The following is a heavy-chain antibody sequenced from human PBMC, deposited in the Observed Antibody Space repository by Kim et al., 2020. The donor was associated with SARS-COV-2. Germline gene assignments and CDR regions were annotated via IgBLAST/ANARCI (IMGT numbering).Heavy chain of an antibody. Sequence: GGSLRLSCAASGFTFSSYSMNWVRQAPGKGLEWVSYISSSSSTIYYADSVKGRFTISRDNAKNSLYLQMNSLRDEDTAVYYCARDFPYSRYSYGPQGDSRPYGMDVWGQGTTVTVSS. CDR2: ISSSSSTI. J-gene: IGHJ6*02. CDR1: GFTFSSYS. D-gene: IGHD5-18*01. V-gene: IGHV3-48*02. CDR3: ARDFPYSRYSYGPQGDSRPYGMDV.